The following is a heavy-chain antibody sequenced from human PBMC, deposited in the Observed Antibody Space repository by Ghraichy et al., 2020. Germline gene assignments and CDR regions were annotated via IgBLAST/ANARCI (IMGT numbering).Heavy chain of an antibody. V-gene: IGHV3-11*06. CDR2: ISSSSSYT. D-gene: IGHD5-18*01. CDR1: GFTFSDYY. CDR3: ARDGYRDTAMVPFDP. Sequence: GGSLRLSCAASGFTFSDYYMSWIRQAPGKGLEWVSYISSSSSYTNYADSVKGRFTISRDNAKNSLYLQMNSLRAEDTAVYYCARDGYRDTAMVPFDPWGQGTLVTVSS. J-gene: IGHJ5*02.